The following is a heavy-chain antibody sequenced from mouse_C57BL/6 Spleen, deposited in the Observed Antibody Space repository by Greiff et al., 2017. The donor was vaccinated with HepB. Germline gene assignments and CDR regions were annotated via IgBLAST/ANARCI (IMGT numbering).Heavy chain of an antibody. J-gene: IGHJ3*01. D-gene: IGHD1-1*01. Sequence: QVQLKQSGPELVKPGASVKISCKASGYAFSSSWMNWVKQRPGKGLEGIGRIYPGDGDTNYNGKFKGKATLTADKSSSTAYMQLSSLTSEDSAVYFCARITTVVPYWGQGTLVTVSA. CDR1: GYAFSSSW. V-gene: IGHV1-82*01. CDR3: ARITTVVPY. CDR2: IYPGDGDT.